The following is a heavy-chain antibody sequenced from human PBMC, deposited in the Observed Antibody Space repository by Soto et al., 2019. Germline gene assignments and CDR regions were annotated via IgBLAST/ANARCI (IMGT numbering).Heavy chain of an antibody. V-gene: IGHV1-18*01. CDR1: GYTFTSHG. D-gene: IGHD3-16*01. Sequence: QVQLVQSGAEVKKPGASVKVSCKASGYTFTSHGISWVRQAPGQGLEWMGWVSGYNGNTNYAQEFQGRVTMTTDTSTTTAYMELRSLTSDDTAVYYCSRDLGAKVYFWGQGTLVTVSS. CDR2: VSGYNGNT. CDR3: SRDLGAKVYF. J-gene: IGHJ4*02.